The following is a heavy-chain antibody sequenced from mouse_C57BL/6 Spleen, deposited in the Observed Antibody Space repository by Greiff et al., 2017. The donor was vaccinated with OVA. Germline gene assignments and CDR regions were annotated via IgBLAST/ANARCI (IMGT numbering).Heavy chain of an antibody. CDR2: IYPGDGDT. Sequence: QVQLQQSGPELVKPGASVKISCKASGYAFSSSWMNWVKQRPGKGLEWIGRIYPGDGDTNYNGKFKGKATLTADKSSSTAYMQLSSLTSEDSAVYFCASYYYGSSGLFAYWGQGTLVTVSA. J-gene: IGHJ3*01. D-gene: IGHD1-1*01. CDR1: GYAFSSSW. CDR3: ASYYYGSSGLFAY. V-gene: IGHV1-82*01.